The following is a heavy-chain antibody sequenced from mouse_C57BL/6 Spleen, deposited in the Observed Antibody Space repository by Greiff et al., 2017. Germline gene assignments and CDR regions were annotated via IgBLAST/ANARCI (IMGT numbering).Heavy chain of an antibody. J-gene: IGHJ3*01. Sequence: QVQLQQSGAELVRPGASVKLSCKASGYTFTDYYINWVKQRPGQGLEWIARIYPGSGNTYYNEKFKGKATLTAEKSSSTAYMQLSSLTSEDSAVYFCARDDYDDGRAYWGQGTLVTVSA. CDR2: IYPGSGNT. D-gene: IGHD2-4*01. CDR1: GYTFTDYY. CDR3: ARDDYDDGRAY. V-gene: IGHV1-76*01.